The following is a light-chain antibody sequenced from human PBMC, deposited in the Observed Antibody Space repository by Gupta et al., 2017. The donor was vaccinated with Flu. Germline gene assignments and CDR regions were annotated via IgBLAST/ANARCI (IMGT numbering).Light chain of an antibody. Sequence: DIVMTQTPVSLSVTPGQPASISCKSSQSLLHRDGKTYLYWYLQKAGQPPQALIYEVSNRVSGVADRFSGSGSGTDFTLNISRVEAEDVGNYYCRQGKQFSWTFGQGTKVEIK. CDR2: EVS. J-gene: IGKJ1*01. V-gene: IGKV2D-29*01. CDR1: QSLLHRDGKTY. CDR3: RQGKQFSWT.